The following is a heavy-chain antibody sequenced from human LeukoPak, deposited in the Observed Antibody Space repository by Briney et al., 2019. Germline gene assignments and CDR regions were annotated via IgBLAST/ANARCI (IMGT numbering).Heavy chain of an antibody. Sequence: PSETLSLTCTVCGASISSSNWNWIRQAPGKGLEWIGYITFSGGTNYNPSLGSRVTISLDMSKNQFSLKLTSVTAADTAIYYCARDSVYATNWYDPWGQGTLVTVSS. J-gene: IGHJ5*02. D-gene: IGHD2-8*01. CDR1: GASISSSN. CDR2: ITFSGGT. V-gene: IGHV4-59*01. CDR3: ARDSVYATNWYDP.